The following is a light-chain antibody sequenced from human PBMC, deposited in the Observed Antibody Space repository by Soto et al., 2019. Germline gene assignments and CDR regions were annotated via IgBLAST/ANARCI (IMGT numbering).Light chain of an antibody. CDR1: QSLLHSNGYNY. CDR3: MQGLQTPGT. Sequence: DIVLTQSPLSLPVTPGEPASISCRSSQSLLHSNGYNYLDWYLQKPGQSPQLLIYLGSNRASGVPNRFSGSGSGTDFTLKISRVEAEDVGVYYGMQGLQTPGTFGGGTKVEIK. CDR2: LGS. J-gene: IGKJ4*01. V-gene: IGKV2-28*01.